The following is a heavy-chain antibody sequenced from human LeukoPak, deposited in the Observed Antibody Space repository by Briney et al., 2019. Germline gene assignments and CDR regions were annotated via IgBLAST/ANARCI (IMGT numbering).Heavy chain of an antibody. J-gene: IGHJ4*02. D-gene: IGHD1-26*01. V-gene: IGHV1-46*01. CDR3: ARDDSQGGRSGSYDY. CDR2: INPSGGST. Sequence: ASVKVSCKASGYTFTSYYMHWVRQAPGQGLEWMGIINPSGGSTSYAQKFQGRVTMTRDTSTSTVYMELSSLRSEDTAVYYCARDDSQGGRSGSYDYWGQGTLVTVSS. CDR1: GYTFTSYY.